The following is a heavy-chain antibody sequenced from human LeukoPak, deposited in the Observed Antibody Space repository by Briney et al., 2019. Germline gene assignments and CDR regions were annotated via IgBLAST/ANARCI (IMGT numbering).Heavy chain of an antibody. CDR3: VRDDDRPDNGLDY. D-gene: IGHD3-22*01. J-gene: IGHJ4*02. CDR1: GFSVSGTY. V-gene: IGHV3-66*01. CDR2: IYSRST. Sequence: GGSLRLSCAASGFSVSGTYMSWVRQAPGKGLEWVAIIYSRSTYYADSVRGRFTISRDNSKNTLYLQMNSLRAEDTAVYYCVRDDDRPDNGLDYWGQGTLVTVSS.